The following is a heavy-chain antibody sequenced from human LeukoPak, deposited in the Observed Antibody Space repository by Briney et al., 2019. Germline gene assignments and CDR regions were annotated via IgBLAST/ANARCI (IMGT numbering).Heavy chain of an antibody. D-gene: IGHD3-16*01. CDR1: GFTFSSYA. J-gene: IGHJ4*02. V-gene: IGHV3-23*01. Sequence: GGSLRLSCAASGFTFSSYAMSWVRQAPGKGLEWVSAISGSGGSTYYADSVKGRFTISRDNSKNTLYLQMNSLRAEDTAVYYRAKDLWGGYDFDYWGQGTLVTVSS. CDR3: AKDLWGGYDFDY. CDR2: ISGSGGST.